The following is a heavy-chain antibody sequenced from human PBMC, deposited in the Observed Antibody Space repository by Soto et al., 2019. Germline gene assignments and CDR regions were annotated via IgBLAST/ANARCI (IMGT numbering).Heavy chain of an antibody. J-gene: IGHJ6*03. CDR1: GYSFTSYW. Sequence: PGESLKISCKGSGYSFTSYWIGWVRQMPGKGLEWMGIIYPGDSDTRYSPSFRGKDTISADKSISTDYLQWSSLKALDTAMYYCARHRLEWLLSNTYYYYYMDVWGKGTTVTVSS. CDR3: ARHRLEWLLSNTYYYYYMDV. CDR2: IYPGDSDT. V-gene: IGHV5-51*01. D-gene: IGHD3-3*01.